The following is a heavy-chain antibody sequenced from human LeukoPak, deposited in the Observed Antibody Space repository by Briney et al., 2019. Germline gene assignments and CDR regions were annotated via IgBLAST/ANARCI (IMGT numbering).Heavy chain of an antibody. CDR2: INHSGST. Sequence: ASETLSLTCAVYGGSFSGYYWSWIRQPPGKGLEWIGEINHSGSTNYNPSLKSRVTISVDTSKNQFSLKLSSVTAADTAVYYCAGKDYYDSSGYSPIDYWGQGTLVTVSS. CDR3: AGKDYYDSSGYSPIDY. V-gene: IGHV4-34*01. CDR1: GGSFSGYY. D-gene: IGHD3-22*01. J-gene: IGHJ4*02.